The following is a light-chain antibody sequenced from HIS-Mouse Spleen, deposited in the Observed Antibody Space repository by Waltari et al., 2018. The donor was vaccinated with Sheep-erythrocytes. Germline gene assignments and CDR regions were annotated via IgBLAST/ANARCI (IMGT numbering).Light chain of an antibody. CDR1: KLGAKY. J-gene: IGLJ1*01. CDR3: QAWDSSTYV. V-gene: IGLV3-1*01. Sequence: SYALTQPPSVSVSLAQTASITCTGDKLGAKYSCWYPQKPGQSPVLGIYQDSKRPSGIPERFSGSNSGNTATLTISGTQAMDEADYYCQAWDSSTYVFGTGTKVTVL. CDR2: QDS.